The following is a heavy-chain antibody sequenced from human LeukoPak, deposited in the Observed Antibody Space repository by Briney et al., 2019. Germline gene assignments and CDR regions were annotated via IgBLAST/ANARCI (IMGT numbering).Heavy chain of an antibody. D-gene: IGHD2-2*01. CDR1: GFTVSSNY. CDR3: ARAPCSSTSCIFDY. Sequence: GGSLRLSCAASGFTVSSNYMSWVRQAPGKGLEWVSVIYSGGSTYYADSVKGRFTISRDNSKNTLYLQMNSLRAEDTAAYYCARAPCSSTSCIFDYWGQGTLVTVSS. J-gene: IGHJ4*02. V-gene: IGHV3-53*01. CDR2: IYSGGST.